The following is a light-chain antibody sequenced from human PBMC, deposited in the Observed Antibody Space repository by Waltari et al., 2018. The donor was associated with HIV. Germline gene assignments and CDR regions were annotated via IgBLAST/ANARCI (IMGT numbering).Light chain of an antibody. J-gene: IGLJ1*01. V-gene: IGLV2-23*02. Sequence: QSALTQPASVSASPGQSITISCTATSSDFGKYNVVSWYRQFPDKAPQLLIFEVNKRPSGVSNRFSGSKSGNSASLTIAGLLADDEADYYCCSYAGGNSYVFGTGTKVTVL. CDR1: SSDFGKYNV. CDR3: CSYAGGNSYV. CDR2: EVN.